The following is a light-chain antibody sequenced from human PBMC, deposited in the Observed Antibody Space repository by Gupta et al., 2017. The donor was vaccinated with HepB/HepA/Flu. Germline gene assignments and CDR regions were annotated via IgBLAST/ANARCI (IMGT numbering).Light chain of an antibody. Sequence: DIQMTQSPSTLSASVGDRVTITCRASPSISTWLAWYQQKPGKVPKLLIYKASSLETGVPSRFSGSGSGTEFTLTISSLQPDDFATYYCQQYNDYSTTFGQGSKLEIK. J-gene: IGKJ2*01. CDR1: PSISTW. CDR3: QQYNDYSTT. CDR2: KAS. V-gene: IGKV1-5*03.